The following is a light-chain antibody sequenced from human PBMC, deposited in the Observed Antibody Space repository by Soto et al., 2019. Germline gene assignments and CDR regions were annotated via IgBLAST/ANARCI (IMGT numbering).Light chain of an antibody. Sequence: EIVLTQSPGTLSLSPGKRATLSCRASQSVSSSYLAWYQQKPGQAPRLLIYGASSRATGIPDRFSGSGSGTDFTLTISRLDPEDFAVYYCQQYGNSPYTFGQGTKLEIK. J-gene: IGKJ2*01. CDR1: QSVSSSY. CDR3: QQYGNSPYT. V-gene: IGKV3-20*01. CDR2: GAS.